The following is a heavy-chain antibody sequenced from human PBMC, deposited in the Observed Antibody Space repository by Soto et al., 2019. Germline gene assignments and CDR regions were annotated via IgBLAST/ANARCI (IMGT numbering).Heavy chain of an antibody. D-gene: IGHD2-2*01. V-gene: IGHV3-21*01. Sequence: EVQLVESGGGLVKPGGSLRLSCAASGFTFSSYSMNWVRQAPGKGLEWVSSISSSSSYIYYADSVKGRFTISRDNAKNSLYLQMNSLRAEDTAVYYCARAPREGALGYCSSTSCLYYMDVWGKGTTVTVSS. CDR3: ARAPREGALGYCSSTSCLYYMDV. CDR1: GFTFSSYS. CDR2: ISSSSSYI. J-gene: IGHJ6*03.